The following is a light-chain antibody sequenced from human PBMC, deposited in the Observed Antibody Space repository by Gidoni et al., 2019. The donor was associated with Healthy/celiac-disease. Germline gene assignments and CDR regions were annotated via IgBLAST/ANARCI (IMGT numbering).Light chain of an antibody. CDR3: SSYASSNIV. J-gene: IGLJ2*01. CDR1: SSDVGGYNY. Sequence: QSALTQPPSASWSPGPSVTISCTGTSSDVGGYNYVSWYPQHPGYAHTLMIYEVSTRPSVGPDRFSGSKSGNTASLTVAGRQAEDEADYCCSSYASSNIVFGGGTKLTVL. V-gene: IGLV2-8*01. CDR2: EVS.